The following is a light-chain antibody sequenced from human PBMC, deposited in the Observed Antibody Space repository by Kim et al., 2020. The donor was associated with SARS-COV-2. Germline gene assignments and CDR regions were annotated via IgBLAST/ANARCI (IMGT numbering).Light chain of an antibody. CDR1: QSVSSGY. CDR2: DTS. V-gene: IGKV3D-20*01. CDR3: QQYGKTPLT. Sequence: PGERATLSCGASQSVSSGYLAWYQQRPGLAPRLLIYDTSSRATGIPDRFSGSGSGTDFTLTISRLEPEDFAVYFCQQYGKTPLTFGGGTKVDIK. J-gene: IGKJ4*01.